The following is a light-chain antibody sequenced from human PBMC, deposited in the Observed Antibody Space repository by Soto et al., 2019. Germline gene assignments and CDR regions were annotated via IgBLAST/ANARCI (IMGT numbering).Light chain of an antibody. V-gene: IGKV1-5*03. Sequence: DIQMTQSPSTMSGSVGDRVTITCRASPTISSWLDWYQQKPGKAPKLLIYKASTLKSGVPSRFSGSGSGTEFTLTISSLQPDDFATYYCQHDNRYSEAFGQGTKVELK. J-gene: IGKJ1*01. CDR3: QHDNRYSEA. CDR1: PTISSW. CDR2: KAS.